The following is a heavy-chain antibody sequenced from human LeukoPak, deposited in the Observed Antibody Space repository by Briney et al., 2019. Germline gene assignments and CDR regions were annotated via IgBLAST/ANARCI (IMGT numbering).Heavy chain of an antibody. CDR1: GFIFSSYA. CDR3: ARGPESSGWSHVFDI. J-gene: IGHJ3*02. D-gene: IGHD6-19*01. V-gene: IGHV3-30*04. Sequence: PGRSLRLSCAASGFIFSSYAMHWVRQTPGKGLEWVAVISYDGSNRYYADSVKGRFTISRDNSKNTLSLQVNSLRAEDTAVYYCARGPESSGWSHVFDIWGQGTMVTVSS. CDR2: ISYDGSNR.